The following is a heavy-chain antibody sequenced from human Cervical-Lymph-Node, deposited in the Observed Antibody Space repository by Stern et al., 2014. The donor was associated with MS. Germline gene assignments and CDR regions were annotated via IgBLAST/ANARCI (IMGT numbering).Heavy chain of an antibody. Sequence: EVQLVESGAEVKKPGESLKISCKLSGYSFTIYYIAWVRQMPGKGLEWMGVIYPYDSDTTFSPSFQGQFTISADKSTTTAYLQWSSLRASDTAMYYCARHVQGFDYWGQGTLVTVSS. CDR1: GYSFTIYY. J-gene: IGHJ4*02. CDR2: IYPYDSDT. V-gene: IGHV5-51*01. CDR3: ARHVQGFDY.